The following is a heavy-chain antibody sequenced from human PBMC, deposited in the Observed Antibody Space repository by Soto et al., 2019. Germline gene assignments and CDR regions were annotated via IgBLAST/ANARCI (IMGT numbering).Heavy chain of an antibody. CDR3: AAFWYYSDRSGRRDDAFAI. Sequence: ASVKVSCKASGFTFTSSAMQWVRQARGQRLEWIGWIVVGSGNTNYAQKFQERVTITRHMSTSTAYMKLSSLRCEDTAVYYCAAFWYYSDRSGRRDDAFAIWGQGTAVTGS. CDR2: IVVGSGNT. D-gene: IGHD3-22*01. J-gene: IGHJ3*02. V-gene: IGHV1-58*02. CDR1: GFTFTSSA.